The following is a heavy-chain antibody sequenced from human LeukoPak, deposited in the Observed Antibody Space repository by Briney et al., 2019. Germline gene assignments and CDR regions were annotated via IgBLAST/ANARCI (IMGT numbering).Heavy chain of an antibody. Sequence: PSETLSLTCTASGGSISSGGYYWSWIRQHPGKGLEWIGYIYYSGSTYYNPSLKSRVTISVDTSKNQFSLKLSSVTAADTAVYYGAKDRGFGVTRNEGRGRDVGAQGPTSTV. J-gene: IGHJ6*02. CDR3: AKDRGFGVTRNEGRGRDV. CDR2: IYYSGST. D-gene: IGHD3-16*01. V-gene: IGHV4-31*03. CDR1: GGSISSGGYY.